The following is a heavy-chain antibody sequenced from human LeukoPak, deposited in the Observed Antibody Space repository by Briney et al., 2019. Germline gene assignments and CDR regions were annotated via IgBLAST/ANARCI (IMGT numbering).Heavy chain of an antibody. D-gene: IGHD1-26*01. Sequence: ASVKVSCKASGYNFNIYGVTWVRQAPGQGLEWMGWISASNGQTNYAQKFQDRISMTTDTSTSTAYMEISSLTSEDTATYFCAKAMYSSSSAVDWGQGTLVTVS. V-gene: IGHV1-18*01. J-gene: IGHJ4*02. CDR2: ISASNGQT. CDR3: AKAMYSSSSAVD. CDR1: GYNFNIYG.